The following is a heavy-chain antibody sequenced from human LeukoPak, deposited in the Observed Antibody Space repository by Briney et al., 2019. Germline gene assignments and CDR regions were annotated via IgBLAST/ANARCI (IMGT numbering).Heavy chain of an antibody. CDR1: GYTFTGYY. CDR3: ARGIQRRFDY. V-gene: IGHV1-2*02. J-gene: IGHJ4*02. CDR2: INPNSGGT. D-gene: IGHD5-18*01. Sequence: ASVKVSYTASGYTFTGYYMHWVRQAPGQGLEWMGWINPNSGGTNYAQKFQGRVTITRDTSISTAYMELSRLRSDDTAVYYCARGIQRRFDYWGQGTLVTVSS.